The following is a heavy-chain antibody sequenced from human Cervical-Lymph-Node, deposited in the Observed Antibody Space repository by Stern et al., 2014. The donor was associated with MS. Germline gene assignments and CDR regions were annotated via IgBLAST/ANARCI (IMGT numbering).Heavy chain of an antibody. CDR2: IIPMFGSV. CDR1: GGTFRDNA. J-gene: IGHJ6*02. V-gene: IGHV1-69*01. CDR3: ARDSEILFAMDV. Sequence: VQLVESGAEVRKPRSSVMVSCKASGGTFRDNAFSWVRQAPGHGLEWMGGIIPMFGSVNYAQNFQGRVTITADESTSTSYLELTSLSSDDTATYYCARDSEILFAMDVWGQGTTVTVSS. D-gene: IGHD1-14*01.